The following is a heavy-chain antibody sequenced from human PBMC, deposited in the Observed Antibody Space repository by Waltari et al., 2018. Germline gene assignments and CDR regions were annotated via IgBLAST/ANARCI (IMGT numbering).Heavy chain of an antibody. CDR1: GASVPNHNW. J-gene: IGHJ4*02. Sequence: QVQLKESGPGLVKASGTLSLTCAVSGASVPNHNWWGWVRQSPGKGLEWFRQIFYTGSNNYGSHPSLESLYTIVVDESENRSCLKMNSVTAADTAMYYCARRSWSTSFDIWGQGIRVTVSS. V-gene: IGHV4-4*02. D-gene: IGHD6-13*01. CDR3: ARRSWSTSFDI. CDR2: IFYTGSN.